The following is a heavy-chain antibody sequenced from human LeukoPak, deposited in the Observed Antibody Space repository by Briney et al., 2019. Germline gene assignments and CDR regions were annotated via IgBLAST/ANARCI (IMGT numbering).Heavy chain of an antibody. D-gene: IGHD3-16*02. V-gene: IGHV4-30-2*01. CDR2: IYHSGST. Sequence: PSETLSLTCTVSGGSISSGGYYWSWIRQLPGKGLEWIGYIYHSGSTYYNPSLKSRVTISVDRSKNQFSLKLSSVTAADTAVYYCARRFSDRYYLTDAFDIWGQGTMVTVSS. CDR1: GGSISSGGYY. J-gene: IGHJ3*02. CDR3: ARRFSDRYYLTDAFDI.